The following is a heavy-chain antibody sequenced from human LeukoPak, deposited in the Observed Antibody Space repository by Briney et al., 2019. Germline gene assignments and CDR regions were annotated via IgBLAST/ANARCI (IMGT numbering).Heavy chain of an antibody. CDR1: GYTFTSYG. D-gene: IGHD3-9*01. Sequence: ASVKVSCKASGYTFTSYGISWVRQAPGQGLEWMGWISAYNGNTNYAQKLQGRVTMTTDTSTSTAYMELRSLRSDDTAVYYCARDQGSTYYDILTGYSPYYYYYYMDVWGKGTTVTVSS. V-gene: IGHV1-18*01. J-gene: IGHJ6*03. CDR2: ISAYNGNT. CDR3: ARDQGSTYYDILTGYSPYYYYYYMDV.